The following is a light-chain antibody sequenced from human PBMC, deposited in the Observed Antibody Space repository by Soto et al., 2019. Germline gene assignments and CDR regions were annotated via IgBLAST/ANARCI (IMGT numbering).Light chain of an antibody. V-gene: IGKV1-17*01. J-gene: IGKJ1*01. Sequence: DIQLTQSPYTLSAFVGARVTLTWRASQGIRNDLGWYQQKPGKAPKRLIYAASSLQSGVPSRFSGSGFGTVFTLTISSLQPEDFATYYCLQHNSYSWTFGQGTKVDI. CDR1: QGIRND. CDR2: AAS. CDR3: LQHNSYSWT.